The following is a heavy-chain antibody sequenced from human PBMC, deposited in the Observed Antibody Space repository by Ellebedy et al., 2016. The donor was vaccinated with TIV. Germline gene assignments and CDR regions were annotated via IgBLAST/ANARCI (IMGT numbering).Heavy chain of an antibody. Sequence: SETLSLTXTVSGGSISSYYWSWIRQPPGKGLEWIGYIYYSGSTNYNPSLKSRVTISVDTSKNQFSLKLRSVTAADTAMYFCARHLYFEDAGFDPWGQGTLVTVSS. CDR3: ARHLYFEDAGFDP. CDR1: GGSISSYY. V-gene: IGHV4-59*08. D-gene: IGHD3-9*01. J-gene: IGHJ5*02. CDR2: IYYSGST.